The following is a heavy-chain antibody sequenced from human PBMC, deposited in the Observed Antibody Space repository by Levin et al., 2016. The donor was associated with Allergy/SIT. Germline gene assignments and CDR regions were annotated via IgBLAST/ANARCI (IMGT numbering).Heavy chain of an antibody. J-gene: IGHJ6*04. CDR1: GGSISSSNW. D-gene: IGHD5-24*01. CDR2: INHSGST. Sequence: SETLSLTCAVSGGSISSSNWWSWVRQPPGKGLEWIGEINHSGSTNYNPSLKSRVTISVDTSKNQFSLKLSSVTAADTAVYYCARGIGRQSAWGVWGKGTTVTVSS. V-gene: IGHV4-4*02. CDR3: ARGIGRQSAWGV.